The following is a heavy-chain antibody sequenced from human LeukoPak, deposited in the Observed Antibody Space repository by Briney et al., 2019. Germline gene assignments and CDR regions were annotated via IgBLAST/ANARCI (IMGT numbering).Heavy chain of an antibody. CDR3: ARDRKWGIAAAGQNWFDP. CDR2: INPNSGGT. Sequence: WASVKVSCKASGHTFTGYYLHWVRQAPRQGPEWMGWINPNSGGTYYVQKFQGRITMTRDTSISTAYIELNRLISDDTAVYYCARDRKWGIAAAGQNWFDPWGQGTLVTVSS. D-gene: IGHD6-13*01. J-gene: IGHJ5*02. V-gene: IGHV1-2*02. CDR1: GHTFTGYY.